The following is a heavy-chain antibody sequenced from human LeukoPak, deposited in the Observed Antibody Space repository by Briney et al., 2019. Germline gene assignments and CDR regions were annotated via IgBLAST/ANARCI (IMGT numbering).Heavy chain of an antibody. CDR2: IYYSGST. V-gene: IGHV4-39*07. CDR3: ASTYYDFWSGYHGVNWFDP. Sequence: PSETLSLTCTVSGGSISSSSYYWGWIRQPPGKGLEWIGSIYYSGSTYYNPSLKSRVTISVDTSKNQFSLKLSSVTAADTAVYYCASTYYDFWSGYHGVNWFDPWGQGTLVTVSS. J-gene: IGHJ5*02. D-gene: IGHD3-3*01. CDR1: GGSISSSSYY.